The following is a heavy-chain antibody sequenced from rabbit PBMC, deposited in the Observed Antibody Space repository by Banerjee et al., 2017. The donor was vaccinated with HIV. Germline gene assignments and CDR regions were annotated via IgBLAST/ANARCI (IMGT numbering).Heavy chain of an antibody. V-gene: IGHV1S43*01. CDR2: IYAGSGST. D-gene: IGHD6-1*01. CDR1: GFSFSSSYW. Sequence: QSLEESGGGLVTPGASLTLTCTASGFSFSSSYWIWWVRQAPGKGLEWIACIYAGSGSTYYASWANGRFTISRSTSLNTVDLKMTSLTAADTATYFCARGVYAGYAAYGYVPYYFNLWGPGTLVTVS. CDR3: ARGVYAGYAAYGYVPYYFNL. J-gene: IGHJ4*01.